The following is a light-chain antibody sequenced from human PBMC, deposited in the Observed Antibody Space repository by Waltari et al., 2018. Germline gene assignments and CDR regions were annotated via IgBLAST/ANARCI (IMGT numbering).Light chain of an antibody. CDR1: SSDVGNYNL. V-gene: IGLV2-23*02. CDR3: CSYAGHSTYV. Sequence: QSALTQPASVSGSPGQSITISCTGTSSDVGNYNLVSWYQQHPGKAPNLMVYEVSQRPSGVFNRFSGSKSGNTASLTISGLQPEDETDYYCCSYAGHSTYVFGTGTKVTVL. J-gene: IGLJ1*01. CDR2: EVS.